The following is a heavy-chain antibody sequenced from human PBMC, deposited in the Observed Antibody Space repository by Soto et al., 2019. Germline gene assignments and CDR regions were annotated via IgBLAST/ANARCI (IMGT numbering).Heavy chain of an antibody. CDR2: MSYDGSDT. J-gene: IGHJ4*02. Sequence: PGGSLRLSCVGSGFIFSNNGMHWVRQTPGKGLERVAFMSYDGSDTFYADSVKGRFTISRDNSKNTLYLHMSNLRAEDTAMYYCTIVRVADSALDHWGQGALVTVSS. CDR1: GFIFSNNG. D-gene: IGHD3-10*02. CDR3: TIVRVADSALDH. V-gene: IGHV3-30*02.